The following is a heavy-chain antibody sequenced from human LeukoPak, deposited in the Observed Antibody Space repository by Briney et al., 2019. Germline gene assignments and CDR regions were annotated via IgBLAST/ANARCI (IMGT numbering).Heavy chain of an antibody. CDR2: LSGSGGST. Sequence: PGGSLRLSCAASGFTFSIYAMSWVRQAPGKGLEWVSSLSGSGGSTYYADSVKGRFTISRDNSKNTLYPQMNSLRAEDTAVYYCAKEYSSGGFDYWGQGTLVTVSS. CDR1: GFTFSIYA. V-gene: IGHV3-23*01. J-gene: IGHJ4*02. CDR3: AKEYSSGGFDY. D-gene: IGHD6-19*01.